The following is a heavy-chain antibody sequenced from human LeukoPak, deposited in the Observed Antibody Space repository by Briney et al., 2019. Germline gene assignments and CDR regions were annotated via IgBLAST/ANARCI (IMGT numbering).Heavy chain of an antibody. D-gene: IGHD2-2*01. CDR2: IRYDGSNK. J-gene: IGHJ3*02. Sequence: GGSLRLSCVASGFTFTNYWMHWVRQAPGKGLEWVAFIRYDGSNKYYADSVKGRFTISRGNSKNTLYLQMNSLRAEDTAVYYCAKDQCSSTSCYADYALHAFDIWGQGTMVTVSS. CDR3: AKDQCSSTSCYADYALHAFDI. V-gene: IGHV3-30*02. CDR1: GFTFTNYW.